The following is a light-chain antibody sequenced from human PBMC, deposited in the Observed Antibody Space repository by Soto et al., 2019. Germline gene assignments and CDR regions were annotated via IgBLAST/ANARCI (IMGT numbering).Light chain of an antibody. CDR3: QHYNNWPPVS. CDR2: GAS. V-gene: IGKV3-15*01. J-gene: IGKJ1*01. Sequence: EIVMTQSPATLSVSPGERATLSCRASQSVSSNLAWYQQKPGQAPRLLIYGASTRATGIPARFSGSGSGTEFTLTISSLQSEDFSFYYCQHYNNWPPVSFGQWTKVEI. CDR1: QSVSSN.